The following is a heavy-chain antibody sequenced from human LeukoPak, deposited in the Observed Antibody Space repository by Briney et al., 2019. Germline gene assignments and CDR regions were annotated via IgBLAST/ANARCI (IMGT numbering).Heavy chain of an antibody. CDR3: AKDTLWFGESMFGY. Sequence: GRSLRLSRAAYGFTFSNFGMHWVRQAPGKGLEWVAVISYDGNNKYYTDSVKGRFTISRDNAKNSLYLQMNSLRAEDTALYYCAKDTLWFGESMFGYWGQGTLVTVSS. V-gene: IGHV3-30*18. CDR1: GFTFSNFG. J-gene: IGHJ4*02. D-gene: IGHD3-10*01. CDR2: ISYDGNNK.